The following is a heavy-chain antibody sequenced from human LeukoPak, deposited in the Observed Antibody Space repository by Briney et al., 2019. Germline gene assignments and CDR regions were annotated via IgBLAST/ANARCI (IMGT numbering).Heavy chain of an antibody. V-gene: IGHV4-61*02. D-gene: IGHD3-10*01. Sequence: SETLSLTCTVSGGSISSGSYYWSWIRQPAGQGLEWIGRIYTSGSTNYNPSLKSRVTISVDTSKNQFSLKLSSVTAADTAVYYCARDVGGVDYWGQGTLVTVSS. CDR3: ARDVGGVDY. CDR2: IYTSGST. J-gene: IGHJ4*02. CDR1: GGSISSGSYY.